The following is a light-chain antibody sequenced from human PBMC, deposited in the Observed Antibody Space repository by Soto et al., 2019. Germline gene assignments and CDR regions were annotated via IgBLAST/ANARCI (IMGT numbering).Light chain of an antibody. CDR1: QSISTW. CDR3: QQYSSYWT. V-gene: IGKV1-5*03. Sequence: DIQMTQSPSTLPASVGDRVTITCRASQSISTWVAWYQQKPGKAPNLLIYKASYLASGVPSRFSGGGSGTEFTLTISSLQPDDFATYYCQQYSSYWTLGQGTKVDIK. CDR2: KAS. J-gene: IGKJ1*01.